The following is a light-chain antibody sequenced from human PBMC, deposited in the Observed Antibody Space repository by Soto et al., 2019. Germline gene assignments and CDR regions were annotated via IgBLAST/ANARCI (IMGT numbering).Light chain of an antibody. J-gene: IGLJ1*01. CDR1: SSDVGKYDR. CDR2: EVT. CDR3: SSYTSTSRYV. Sequence: QSVLTQPPSVSGSPGQSVTISCTGTSSDVGKYDRVSWYQQPPGTAPKLIIYEVTSRPSGVPARFSGSKSGNTASLTISGLQAEDEADYYCSSYTSTSRYVFGAGTKLTVL. V-gene: IGLV2-18*02.